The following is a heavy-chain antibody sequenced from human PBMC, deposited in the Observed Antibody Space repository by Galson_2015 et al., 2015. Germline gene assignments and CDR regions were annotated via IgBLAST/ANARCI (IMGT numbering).Heavy chain of an antibody. Sequence: SVKVSCKASGYTFTSYYMHWVRQAPGQGLEWMGIINPSGGSTSYAQKFQGRVTMTRDTSTSTVYMELSSLRSEDTAVYYCARDTKGYSYGYVGHFDYWGQGTLVTVSS. V-gene: IGHV1-46*01. J-gene: IGHJ4*02. CDR3: ARDTKGYSYGYVGHFDY. CDR1: GYTFTSYY. D-gene: IGHD5-18*01. CDR2: INPSGGST.